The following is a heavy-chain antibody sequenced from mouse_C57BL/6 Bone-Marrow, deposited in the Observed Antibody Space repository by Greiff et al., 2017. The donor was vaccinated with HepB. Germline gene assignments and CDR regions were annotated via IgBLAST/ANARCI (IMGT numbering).Heavy chain of an antibody. CDR3: ARCRYSNLGAY. V-gene: IGHV1-81*01. J-gene: IGHJ3*01. CDR2: IYPRSGNT. Sequence: QVQLQQSGAELARPGASVKLSCKASGYTFTSYGISWVKQRTGQGLEWIGEIYPRSGNTYYNEKFKGKATRTADKSSSTAYMELRSLTSEDSAVYFCARCRYSNLGAYWGQGTLVTVSA. CDR1: GYTFTSYG. D-gene: IGHD2-5*01.